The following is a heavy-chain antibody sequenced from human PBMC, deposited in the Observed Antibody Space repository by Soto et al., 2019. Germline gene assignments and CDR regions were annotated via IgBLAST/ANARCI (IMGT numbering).Heavy chain of an antibody. Sequence: PGGSLRLSCAASGFSFSTSSIAWVRQPPGKGLEWVSAISPSASDTLYADSVKGRFTLSRDNSQNTLFLQMTSRRADDRAVFYCAKGGYTFASEWGQGALVTVSS. D-gene: IGHD5-18*01. V-gene: IGHV3-23*01. CDR3: AKGGYTFASE. J-gene: IGHJ4*02. CDR1: GFSFSTSS. CDR2: ISPSASDT.